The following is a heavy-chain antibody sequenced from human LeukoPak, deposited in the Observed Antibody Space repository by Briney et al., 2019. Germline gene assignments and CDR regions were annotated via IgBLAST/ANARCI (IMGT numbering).Heavy chain of an antibody. Sequence: ASVNVSCKASGYTFTRYGVSWVRQAPGQGLEWMGWISAYNGATKSAQKLQGRVTMTTDTSTSTAYMELRSLRSDDTAVYFWARDYSASHGDYWGQGTLVTVSS. V-gene: IGHV1-18*01. D-gene: IGHD1-26*01. CDR3: ARDYSASHGDY. J-gene: IGHJ4*02. CDR1: GYTFTRYG. CDR2: ISAYNGAT.